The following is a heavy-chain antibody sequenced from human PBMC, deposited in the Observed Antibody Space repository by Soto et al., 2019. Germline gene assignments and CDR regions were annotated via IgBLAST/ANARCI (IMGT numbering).Heavy chain of an antibody. V-gene: IGHV1-58*01. CDR3: AAVGPPGYSSSWYRDYYYRMDV. D-gene: IGHD6-13*01. CDR1: GFTFTSSA. Sequence: SVKVSCKASGFTFTSSAVQWVRQARGQRLEWIGWIVVGSGNTNYAQKFQERVTITRDMSTSTAYMELSSLRSEDTAVYYCAAVGPPGYSSSWYRDYYYRMDVWGQGTTVTVS. J-gene: IGHJ6*02. CDR2: IVVGSGNT.